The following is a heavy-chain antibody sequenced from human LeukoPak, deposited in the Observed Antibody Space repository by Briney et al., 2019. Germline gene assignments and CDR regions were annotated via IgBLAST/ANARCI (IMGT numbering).Heavy chain of an antibody. V-gene: IGHV4-59*01. CDR1: GGSISDYY. J-gene: IGHJ3*02. CDR2: IYYSGRA. D-gene: IGHD5-18*01. Sequence: SETLSLTCTVSGGSISDYYWRWVRQPPGKGRERVGGIYYSGRANDNPSLTRRVTISVDTSNNQFSLKPSSVPPADPAVYYCARPSHSYGDNRNVFDICGQGTMVTASS. CDR3: ARPSHSYGDNRNVFDI.